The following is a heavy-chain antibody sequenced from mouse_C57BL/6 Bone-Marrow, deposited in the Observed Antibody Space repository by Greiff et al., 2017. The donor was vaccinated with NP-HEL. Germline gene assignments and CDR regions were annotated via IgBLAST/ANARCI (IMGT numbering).Heavy chain of an antibody. CDR3: AREGSSMSTTSYYYAMDC. V-gene: IGHV5-17*01. D-gene: IGHD2-4*01. Sequence: EVQVVESGGGLVKPGGSLKLSCAASGFTFSDYGMHWVRQAPEKGLEWVAYISSGSSTIYYADTVKGRFTLSRANAKNTLFLQMTSLMSEDTAMYYGAREGSSMSTTSYYYAMDCWGQGTSVTVSS. CDR2: ISSGSSTI. CDR1: GFTFSDYG. J-gene: IGHJ4*01.